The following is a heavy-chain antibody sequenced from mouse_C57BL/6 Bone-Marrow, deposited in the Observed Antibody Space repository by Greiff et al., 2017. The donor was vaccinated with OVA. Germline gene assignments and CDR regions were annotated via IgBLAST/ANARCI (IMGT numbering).Heavy chain of an antibody. CDR1: GFTFSSYA. D-gene: IGHD2-3*01. CDR3: ARDCYDGYYVDD. CDR2: ISDGGSYT. J-gene: IGHJ2*01. V-gene: IGHV5-4*01. Sequence: EVKLVESGGGLVKPGGSLKLSCAASGFTFSSYAMSWVRQTPEKRLEWVATISDGGSYTYYPDNVKGRFTISRDNAKNNLYLQMSHLKSEDTAMYYCARDCYDGYYVDDWGQGTTLTVSS.